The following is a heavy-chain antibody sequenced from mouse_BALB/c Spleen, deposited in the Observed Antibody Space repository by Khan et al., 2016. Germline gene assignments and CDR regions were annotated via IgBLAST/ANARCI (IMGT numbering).Heavy chain of an antibody. Sequence: EVKLLESGGGLVQPGGSLKLSCAASGFDFSRYWMSWVRQAPGKGLEWIGEINPASSTINYTPSLKDKFIISRDNAKNTLYLQMSKVRSEDTALYFCARLHYYGYMNYWGQGTTLTVSS. D-gene: IGHD1-2*01. V-gene: IGHV4-1*02. J-gene: IGHJ2*01. CDR1: GFDFSRYW. CDR2: INPASSTI. CDR3: ARLHYYGYMNY.